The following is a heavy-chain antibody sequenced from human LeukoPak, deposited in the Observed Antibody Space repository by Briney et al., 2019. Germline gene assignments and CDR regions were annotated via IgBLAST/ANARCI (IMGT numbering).Heavy chain of an antibody. CDR3: AKDDNFWSGYYTGIYFDY. CDR2: ISGSGGST. CDR1: GFTFSSYA. D-gene: IGHD3-3*01. J-gene: IGHJ4*02. V-gene: IGHV3-23*01. Sequence: GGSLRLSCAASGFTFSSYAMSWVRQAPGKGLEWASAISGSGGSTYYADSVKGRFTISRDNSKNTLYLQMNSLRAEDTAVYYCAKDDNFWSGYYTGIYFDYWGQGTLVTVSS.